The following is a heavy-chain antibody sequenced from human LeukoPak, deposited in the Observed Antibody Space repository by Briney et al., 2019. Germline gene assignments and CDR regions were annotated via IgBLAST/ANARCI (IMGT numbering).Heavy chain of an antibody. CDR3: AKCLYGEYGEYYFDD. J-gene: IGHJ4*02. CDR2: ISGSDGFT. Sequence: GGSLRLSCAASGFTFSNYAMSWVRQAPGKGLEWVSAISGSDGFTYYADSVKGRFTISRDNSKHMLYLQMNRLRAEDTAVYYCAKCLYGEYGEYYFDDWGLGTLVTVSS. V-gene: IGHV3-23*01. CDR1: GFTFSNYA. D-gene: IGHD4-17*01.